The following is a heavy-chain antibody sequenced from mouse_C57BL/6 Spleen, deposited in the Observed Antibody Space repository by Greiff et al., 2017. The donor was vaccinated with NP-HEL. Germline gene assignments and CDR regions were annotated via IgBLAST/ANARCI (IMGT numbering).Heavy chain of an antibody. Sequence: VQLQQSGAELVMPGASVKLSCKASGYTFTSYWMHWVKQRPGQGLEWIGEIDPSDSYTNYNQKFKGKSTLTVDKSSSTAYMQLSSLTSEDSAVYYCARWGYDAPYWGQGTLVTVSA. V-gene: IGHV1-69*01. CDR1: GYTFTSYW. CDR3: ARWGYDAPY. J-gene: IGHJ3*01. CDR2: IDPSDSYT. D-gene: IGHD2-12*01.